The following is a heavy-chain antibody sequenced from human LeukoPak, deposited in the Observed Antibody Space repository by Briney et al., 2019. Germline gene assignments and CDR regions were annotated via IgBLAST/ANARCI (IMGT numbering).Heavy chain of an antibody. D-gene: IGHD6-13*01. J-gene: IGHJ4*02. V-gene: IGHV3-23*01. CDR1: GFTFSSYG. CDR3: AKDNRPGIAAAGTGY. CDR2: ISGSGGST. Sequence: GGTLRLSCAASGFTFSSYGMSWVRQAPGKGLEWVSAISGSGGSTSYADSVKGRFTISRDNSKNTLYLQMNSLRAEDTAVYYCAKDNRPGIAAAGTGYWGQGTLVTVSS.